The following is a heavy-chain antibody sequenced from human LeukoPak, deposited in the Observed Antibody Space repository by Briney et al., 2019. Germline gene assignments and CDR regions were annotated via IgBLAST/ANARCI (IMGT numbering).Heavy chain of an antibody. D-gene: IGHD3-9*01. CDR2: IIPMFGTA. CDR3: ARGLTAHADVFDV. Sequence: ASVKVSCKASDYTFTSYGINWVRQAPGQGLEWMGGIIPMFGTADHAQKFQGRVTITADESTSTAYMEMSSLRSEDTAVYYCARGLTAHADVFDVWGQGTMVTVSS. V-gene: IGHV1-69*13. CDR1: DYTFTSYG. J-gene: IGHJ3*01.